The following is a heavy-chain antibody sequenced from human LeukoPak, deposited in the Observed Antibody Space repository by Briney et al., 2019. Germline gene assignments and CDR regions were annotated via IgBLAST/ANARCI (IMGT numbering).Heavy chain of an antibody. D-gene: IGHD6-13*01. CDR1: GGSFSGYY. V-gene: IGHV4-34*01. CDR2: INHSGST. Sequence: SETLSLTCAVYGGSFSGYYWSWIRQPPGKGLEWIGEINHSGSTNYNPSLKSRVTISVDTSNNQFSLKLSSVTAAATVVDYCGRAGVSSSWYYSDYSGAGNLV. CDR3: GRAGVSSSWYYSDY. J-gene: IGHJ4*02.